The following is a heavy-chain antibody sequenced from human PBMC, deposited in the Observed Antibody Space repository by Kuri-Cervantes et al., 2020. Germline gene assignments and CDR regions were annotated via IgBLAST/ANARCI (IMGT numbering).Heavy chain of an antibody. Sequence: SETLSLTCAVYGGSFSGYYWSWIRQPPGKGLEWIGEINHSGSTNYNPSLKSRVTISVDTSKNQFSLKLSSVTAADTAVYYCARDYPYTEKYFDYWGQGTLVTVSS. CDR1: GGSFSGYY. J-gene: IGHJ4*02. V-gene: IGHV4-34*01. CDR2: INHSGST. CDR3: ARDYPYTEKYFDY. D-gene: IGHD1-1*01.